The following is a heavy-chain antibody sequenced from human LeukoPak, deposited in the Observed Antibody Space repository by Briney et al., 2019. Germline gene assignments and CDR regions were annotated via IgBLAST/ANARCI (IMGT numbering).Heavy chain of an antibody. J-gene: IGHJ5*02. CDR2: IYYSGST. Sequence: SETLSLTCTVSGGSISSSSYYWGWIRQPPGKGLEWIGSIYYSGSTYYNPSLKSRVTISVDTSKNQFSLKLSSVAAADTAVYYCARVRDFWSGENWFDPWGQGTLVTVSS. V-gene: IGHV4-39*07. D-gene: IGHD3-3*01. CDR3: ARVRDFWSGENWFDP. CDR1: GGSISSSSYY.